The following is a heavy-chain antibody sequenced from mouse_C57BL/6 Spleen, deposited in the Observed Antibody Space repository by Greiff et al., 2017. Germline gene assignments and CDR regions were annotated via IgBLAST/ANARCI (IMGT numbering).Heavy chain of an antibody. CDR1: GYTFTGYW. CDR3: AREAYRITTVVAPFDY. CDR2: ILPGSGST. D-gene: IGHD1-1*01. J-gene: IGHJ2*01. V-gene: IGHV1-9*01. Sequence: QVQLKESGAELMKPGASVKLSCKATGYTFTGYWIEWVKQRPGHGLEWIGEILPGSGSTNYNEKFKGKATFTADTSSNTAYMQLSSLTTEDSAIYYCAREAYRITTVVAPFDYWGQGTTLTVSS.